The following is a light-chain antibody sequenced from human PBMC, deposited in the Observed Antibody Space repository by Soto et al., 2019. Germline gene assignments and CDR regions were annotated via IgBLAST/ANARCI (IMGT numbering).Light chain of an antibody. V-gene: IGLV2-14*01. CDR1: GGDIGTYHY. CDR2: EVS. J-gene: IGLJ1*01. CDR3: SSYRKSNTVV. Sequence: QSVLTQPASVSGSPGQSSTISCTGTGGDIGTYHYVSWFQQHPGKAPKLIIHEVSHRPSGVPTRFSGSKSGTTASLTISGLQAEDEADYYCSSYRKSNTVVFGTGTKVTVL.